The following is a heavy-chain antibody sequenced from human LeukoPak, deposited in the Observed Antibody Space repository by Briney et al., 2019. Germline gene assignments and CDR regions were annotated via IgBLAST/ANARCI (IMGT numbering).Heavy chain of an antibody. J-gene: IGHJ4*02. CDR3: ARDYHGSGSLTTFDY. CDR2: INPRGGCA. D-gene: IGHD3-10*01. Sequence: ASVKVSCKASGYTFTSFYMHWVRQAPGQGLEWMGIINPRGGCATSAQKFQGRVTLTRDTSTSTVYMELNSLGSQDTAVYYCARDYHGSGSLTTFDYWGQGTLVTVSS. V-gene: IGHV1-46*01. CDR1: GYTFTSFY.